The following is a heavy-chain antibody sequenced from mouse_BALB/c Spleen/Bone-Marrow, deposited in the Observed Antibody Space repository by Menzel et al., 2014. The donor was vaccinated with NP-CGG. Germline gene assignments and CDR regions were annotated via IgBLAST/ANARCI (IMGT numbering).Heavy chain of an antibody. Sequence: QVHVKQSGPELVKPGVSVKISCKGSGYTFTDYAMHWVKQSHAKSLEWIGVISTYSGNTNYNQKFKGKATMTVDKSSSTAYMELARLTSEDSAIYYCARGNRYDGAWFAYWGQGTLVTVSA. CDR2: ISTYSGNT. V-gene: IGHV1-67*01. J-gene: IGHJ3*01. CDR1: GYTFTDYA. CDR3: ARGNRYDGAWFAY. D-gene: IGHD2-14*01.